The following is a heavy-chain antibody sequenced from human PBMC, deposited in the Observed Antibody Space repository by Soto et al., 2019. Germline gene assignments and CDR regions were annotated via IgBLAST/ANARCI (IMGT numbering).Heavy chain of an antibody. Sequence: ASVKVSCKASGYTFTSYGISWVRQAPGQGLEWMGWISAYNGNTNYAQKLQGRVTMTTDTSTSTAYMELRSLRSDDTAVYYCAAGVGGPAPADYYYYYMDVWGKGTTVTVSS. J-gene: IGHJ6*03. CDR2: ISAYNGNT. CDR3: AAGVGGPAPADYYYYYMDV. CDR1: GYTFTSYG. V-gene: IGHV1-18*01. D-gene: IGHD2-15*01.